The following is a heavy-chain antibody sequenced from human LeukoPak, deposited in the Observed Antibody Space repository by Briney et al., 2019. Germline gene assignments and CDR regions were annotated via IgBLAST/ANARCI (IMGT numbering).Heavy chain of an antibody. CDR1: GFTFSSYA. J-gene: IGHJ4*02. CDR3: AKVAKYYYGSETYYFFEH. Sequence: GGSLRLSCATSGFTFSSYAMSWVRQAPGKGLEWVSTISPSGGVTFYSDSVRGRFTISRDYSKDTLFLQMNSLRVEDTAVYYCAKVAKYYYGSETYYFFEHWGQGTPVTASS. CDR2: ISPSGGVT. V-gene: IGHV3-23*01. D-gene: IGHD3-10*01.